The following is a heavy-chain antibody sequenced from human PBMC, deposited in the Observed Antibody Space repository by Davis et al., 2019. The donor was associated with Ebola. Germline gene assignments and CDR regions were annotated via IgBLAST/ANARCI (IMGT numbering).Heavy chain of an antibody. V-gene: IGHV3-30*04. CDR2: ISYDGSNK. Sequence: PGGSLRLSCAASGFTFSSYAMHWVRQAPGKGLEWVAVISYDGSNKYYADSVKGRFTISRDNSKNTLYLQMNSLRAEDTAVYYCARGGIAAVRSWGAAMDTEDAFDIWGQGTMVTVSS. CDR1: GFTFSSYA. D-gene: IGHD6-13*01. J-gene: IGHJ3*02. CDR3: ARGGIAAVRSWGAAMDTEDAFDI.